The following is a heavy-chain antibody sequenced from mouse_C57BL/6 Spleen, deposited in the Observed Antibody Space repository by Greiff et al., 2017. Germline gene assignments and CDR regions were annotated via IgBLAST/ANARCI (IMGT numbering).Heavy chain of an antibody. D-gene: IGHD2-4*01. CDR2: INYDGSST. CDR1: GFTFSDYY. J-gene: IGHJ3*01. V-gene: IGHV5-16*01. Sequence: DVMLVESEGGLVQPGSSMKLSCTASGFTFSDYYMAWVRQVPEKGLEWVANINYDGSSTYYLDSLKSRFIISRDNAKNILYLQMSSLKSEDTATYYCARDGNDYEGFAYWGQGTLVTVSA. CDR3: ARDGNDYEGFAY.